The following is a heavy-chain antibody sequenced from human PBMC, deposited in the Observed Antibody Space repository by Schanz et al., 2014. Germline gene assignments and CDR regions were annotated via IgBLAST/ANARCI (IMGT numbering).Heavy chain of an antibody. V-gene: IGHV3-7*02. CDR3: LAPDYGMDV. J-gene: IGHJ6*02. CDR2: IKRDGSEK. Sequence: EVQLLESGGGLVQPGGSLRLSCTASGFAFSSYGMNWLRQAPGKGLEWVANIKRDGSEKNYLDSVKGRFTISRDNAKNSLCLQMNSLRAEDTAVYYCLAPDYGMDVWGQGTTVTVSS. CDR1: GFAFSSYG.